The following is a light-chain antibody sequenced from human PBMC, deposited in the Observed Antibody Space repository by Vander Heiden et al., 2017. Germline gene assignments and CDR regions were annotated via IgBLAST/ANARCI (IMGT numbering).Light chain of an antibody. CDR3: QVWDSSSDHYV. J-gene: IGLJ1*01. Sequence: SYVVTQPPSVPVAPGTTARITCGGNNIGSKSGHWYQQKPGQAPVLVVYDDSDRPSGIPERFSGSNSGNTATLTISRVEAGDEADYYCQVWDSSSDHYVFGTGTKVTVL. V-gene: IGLV3-21*03. CDR2: DDS. CDR1: NIGSKS.